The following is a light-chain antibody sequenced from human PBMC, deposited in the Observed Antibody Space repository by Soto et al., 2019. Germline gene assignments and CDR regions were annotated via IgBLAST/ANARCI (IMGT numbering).Light chain of an antibody. CDR3: CAYAGSSTLV. CDR1: SSDVGSYNL. CDR2: EGS. Sequence: QSALTQPASVSGSPGQSITISCTGTSSDVGSYNLVSWYQQHPGKAPKLMIYEGSKRPSGVSNRFSGSKSGNTASLTISGLQAEDEADYDCCAYAGSSTLVVGGGTKVTVL. J-gene: IGLJ2*01. V-gene: IGLV2-23*01.